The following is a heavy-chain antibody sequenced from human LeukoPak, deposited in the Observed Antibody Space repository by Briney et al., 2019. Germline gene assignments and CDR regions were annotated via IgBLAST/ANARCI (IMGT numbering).Heavy chain of an antibody. CDR1: GFTFSSYW. J-gene: IGHJ4*02. Sequence: GGSLRLSCAVSGFTFSSYWMDWVRQAPGKGLVWVSRISSDGSNTAYADSVKGRFTISRDNARNTLFLQMSSLRAEDTAVYYCAKRGDGGAWYDYWGQGTLVIASS. CDR3: AKRGDGGAWYDY. D-gene: IGHD6-19*01. CDR2: ISSDGSNT. V-gene: IGHV3-74*01.